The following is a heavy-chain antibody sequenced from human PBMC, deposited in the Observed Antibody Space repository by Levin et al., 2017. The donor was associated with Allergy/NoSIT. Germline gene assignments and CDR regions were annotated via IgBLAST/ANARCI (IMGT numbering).Heavy chain of an antibody. J-gene: IGHJ6*02. CDR3: ASHQRGQYRFEDARDV. CDR2: ISSTDSK. CDR1: GLTFSDYD. Sequence: GGSLRLSCAASGLTFSDYDMSWIRQAPGMGLEWLSYISSTDSKYYADSVKGRSTISRDNAKNSVILQLNSLRVDDTAVYYCASHQRGQYRFEDARDVWGQGTTDTVAS. D-gene: IGHD3-16*02. V-gene: IGHV3-11*01.